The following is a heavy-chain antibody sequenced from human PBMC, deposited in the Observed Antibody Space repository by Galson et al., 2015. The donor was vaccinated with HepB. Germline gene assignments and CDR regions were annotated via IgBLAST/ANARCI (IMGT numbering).Heavy chain of an antibody. D-gene: IGHD2-2*01. J-gene: IGHJ6*02. CDR2: ISGSGGRT. CDR3: AKAMPPVVPAATVSVSGMDV. Sequence: SLRLSCAASGFTFSRYAQSWVRQAPGQGLEWVSDISGSGGRTYYDDSVKGRFTISRDNSKNTLYLQMNSLRAEDTAVYYCAKAMPPVVPAATVSVSGMDVWGQGTTVTVSS. V-gene: IGHV3-23*01. CDR1: GFTFSRYA.